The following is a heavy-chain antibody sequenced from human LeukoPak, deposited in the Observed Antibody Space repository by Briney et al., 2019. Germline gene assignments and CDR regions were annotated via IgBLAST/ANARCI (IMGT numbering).Heavy chain of an antibody. CDR3: ARQVDTTMALPDY. D-gene: IGHD5-18*01. V-gene: IGHV1-18*01. CDR2: ISTYNYNT. J-gene: IGHJ4*02. Sequence: GASVKVSCKTSGYTFTSYGVSWVRQAPGQRLEWMGWISTYNYNTNYAQKFRGRVTPTKDTSTSTVYMELRSLRSDDTAIYYCARQVDTTMALPDYWGQGTLVTVSS. CDR1: GYTFTSYG.